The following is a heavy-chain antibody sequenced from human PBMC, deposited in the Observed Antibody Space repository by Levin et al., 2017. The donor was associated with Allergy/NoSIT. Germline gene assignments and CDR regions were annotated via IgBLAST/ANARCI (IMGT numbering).Heavy chain of an antibody. CDR3: ARVAYYDFWSGDNAFDI. CDR2: ISSSSSYI. CDR1: GFTFSSYS. J-gene: IGHJ3*02. Sequence: GGSLRLSCAASGFTFSSYSMNWVRQAPGKGLEWVSSISSSSSYIYYADSVKGRFTISRDNAKNSLYLQMNSLRAEDTAVYYCARVAYYDFWSGDNAFDIWGQGTMVTVSS. D-gene: IGHD3-3*01. V-gene: IGHV3-21*01.